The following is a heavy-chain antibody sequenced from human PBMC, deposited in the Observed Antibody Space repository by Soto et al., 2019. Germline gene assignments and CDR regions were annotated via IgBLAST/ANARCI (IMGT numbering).Heavy chain of an antibody. CDR1: GYTFTAYY. CDR2: MNPNSGNT. V-gene: IGHV1-8*02. Sequence: GASVKFSCKASGYTFTAYYLHWVRQATGQGLEWMGWMNPNSGNTGYAQKFQGRVTMTRNTSISTAYMELSSLRSEDTAVYYCARGENYYYGMDVWGQGTTVTVSS. J-gene: IGHJ6*02. CDR3: ARGENYYYGMDV.